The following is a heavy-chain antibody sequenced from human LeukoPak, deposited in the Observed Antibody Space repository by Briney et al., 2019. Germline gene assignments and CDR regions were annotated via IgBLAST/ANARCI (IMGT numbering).Heavy chain of an antibody. Sequence: PSETLSLTCAVYGGSFSGYYWSWIRQPPGKGLEWIGEINHSGSTNYNPSLKSRVTISVDTSKNQFSLKLSSVTAADTAVYYCARGTRLIRFLEWLPFYGMDVWGQGTTVTVSS. J-gene: IGHJ6*02. CDR2: INHSGST. D-gene: IGHD3-3*01. CDR1: GGSFSGYY. CDR3: ARGTRLIRFLEWLPFYGMDV. V-gene: IGHV4-34*01.